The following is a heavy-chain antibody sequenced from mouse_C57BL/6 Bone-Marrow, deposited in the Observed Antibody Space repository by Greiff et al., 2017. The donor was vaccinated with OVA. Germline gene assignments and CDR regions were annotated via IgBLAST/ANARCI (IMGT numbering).Heavy chain of an antibody. D-gene: IGHD1-1*01. Sequence: VQLQQPGAELVRPGSSVKLSCKASGYTFTSYWMHWVKQRPIQGLEWIGNIDPSDSETHYNQKFKDKATLTVDKSSSTAYMQLSSLTSEDSAVYYCARGFYYYGSSYYWDYDVWGTGTTVTVSS. J-gene: IGHJ1*03. CDR1: GYTFTSYW. CDR3: ARGFYYYGSSYYWDYDV. V-gene: IGHV1-52*01. CDR2: IDPSDSET.